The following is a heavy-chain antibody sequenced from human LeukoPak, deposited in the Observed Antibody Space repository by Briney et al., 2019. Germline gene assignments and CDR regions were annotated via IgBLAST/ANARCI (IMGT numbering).Heavy chain of an antibody. CDR3: GKDAWGGKHFDY. Sequence: GGSLRLSCAASGFTFSSYGMHWVRQAPGKGLEWVAFIRYDGSNKYYADSVKGRFTISRDNSKNKLYLQMNSPRAEGTGVYYCGKDAWGGKHFDYWGQGTLVTVSS. CDR1: GFTFSSYG. J-gene: IGHJ4*02. CDR2: IRYDGSNK. D-gene: IGHD3-16*01. V-gene: IGHV3-30*02.